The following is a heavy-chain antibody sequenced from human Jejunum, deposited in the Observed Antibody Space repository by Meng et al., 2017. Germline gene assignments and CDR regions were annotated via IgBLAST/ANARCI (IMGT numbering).Heavy chain of an antibody. CDR3: ARDEYGDYYYGMDV. V-gene: IGHV3-33*01. J-gene: IGHJ6*02. D-gene: IGHD4-17*01. CDR1: GFTFSDSG. CDR2: IWNAGTIQ. Sequence: GESLKISCAASGFTFSDSGMHWVRQAPSKGLEWVAVIWNAGTIQYYADSVKGRFTISRDNSKNTLYLQMSSLKAEDTAVYYCARDEYGDYYYGMDVWGQGTTVTVSS.